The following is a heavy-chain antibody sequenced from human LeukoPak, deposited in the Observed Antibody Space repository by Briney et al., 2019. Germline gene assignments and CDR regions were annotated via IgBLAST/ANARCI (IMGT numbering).Heavy chain of an antibody. CDR1: GYTFTGYY. CDR2: INPNSGGT. J-gene: IGHJ5*02. Sequence: APVKVSCKASGYTFTGYYMHWVRQAPGQGLEWMGWINPNSGGTIYAQKFQGRVTMTRDTSISTAYMELSRLRSDDTAVYYCARDITMVRGSFDPWGQGTLVTVSS. CDR3: ARDITMVRGSFDP. D-gene: IGHD3-10*01. V-gene: IGHV1-2*02.